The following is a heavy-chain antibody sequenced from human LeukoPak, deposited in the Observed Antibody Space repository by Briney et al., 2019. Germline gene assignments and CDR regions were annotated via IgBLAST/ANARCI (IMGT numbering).Heavy chain of an antibody. V-gene: IGHV3-21*01. D-gene: IGHD6-19*01. CDR1: GFTFSSYS. CDR2: ISSSSSYI. Sequence: PGGSLRLSCAASGFTFSSYSMNWVRQAPGKGLEWVSSISSSSSYIYYADSVKGRFTISRDNAKNSLYLQMNSLRAEDTAVYYCARELDITGWVGAFDYWGQGTVVTVSS. CDR3: ARELDITGWVGAFDY. J-gene: IGHJ4*02.